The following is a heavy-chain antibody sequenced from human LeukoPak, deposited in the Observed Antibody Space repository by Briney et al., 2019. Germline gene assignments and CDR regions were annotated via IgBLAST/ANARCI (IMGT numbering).Heavy chain of an antibody. D-gene: IGHD3-9*01. Sequence: GASVKVSCKASGYTFTGYYMHWVRQAPGQGLEWMGIINPSGGSTSYAQKFQGRVTMTRDTSTSTVYMELSSLRSEDTAVYYCAREGYDILTGYIYYYYGMDVWGQGTTVTVSS. CDR3: AREGYDILTGYIYYYYGMDV. J-gene: IGHJ6*02. CDR2: INPSGGST. CDR1: GYTFTGYY. V-gene: IGHV1-46*01.